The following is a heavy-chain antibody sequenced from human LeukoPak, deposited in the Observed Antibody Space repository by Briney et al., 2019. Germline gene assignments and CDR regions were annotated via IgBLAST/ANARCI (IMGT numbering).Heavy chain of an antibody. D-gene: IGHD6-13*01. CDR1: GGSLISGGPY. V-gene: IGHV4-31*03. Sequence: SETLSLTCTVSGGSLISGGPYWGWIRQHPGQGLEWIGYIYHSGSTNYNPSFKSRVTISVDTSKNHFSLYLSSVTAADTAVYYCVRHAATRHNYGMDVWGQGTTVTVSS. CDR3: VRHAATRHNYGMDV. J-gene: IGHJ6*02. CDR2: IYHSGST.